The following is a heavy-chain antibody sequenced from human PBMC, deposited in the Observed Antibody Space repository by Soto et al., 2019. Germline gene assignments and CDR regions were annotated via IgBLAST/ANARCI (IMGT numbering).Heavy chain of an antibody. V-gene: IGHV3-74*03. J-gene: IGHJ4*02. CDR3: ARVGGGSGNYDY. CDR1: GFTFKNFW. Sequence: PGGCLRLSCAASGFTFKNFWMHWVRQVPGRGPEWVSRVNREGTSTTYADSVKGRFTISRDNAKNMLFLQMSSLRVEDAAVYYCARVGGGSGNYDYWGRGTQVTVSS. D-gene: IGHD3-10*01. CDR2: VNREGTST.